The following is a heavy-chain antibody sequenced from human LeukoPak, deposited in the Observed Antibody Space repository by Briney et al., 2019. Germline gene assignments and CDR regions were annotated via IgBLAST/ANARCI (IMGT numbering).Heavy chain of an antibody. V-gene: IGHV4-30-4*08. J-gene: IGHJ3*02. CDR3: ARAGVWLSDFYAFDI. Sequence: SETLSLTCTVSGASISDSDFFWAWVRQPPGKGLEWIGNIYYSGTTYYNPSLKSRVTISVDTSKNQFSLKLSSVTAADTAVYYCARAGVWLSDFYAFDIWGQGTMVTVSS. D-gene: IGHD3-3*01. CDR1: GASISDSDFF. CDR2: IYYSGTT.